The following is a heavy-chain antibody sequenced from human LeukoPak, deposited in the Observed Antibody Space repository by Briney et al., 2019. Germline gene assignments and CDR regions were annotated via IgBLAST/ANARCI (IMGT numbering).Heavy chain of an antibody. Sequence: GESLRISCQGSGYGFTSYRISWVRQMPGKGLEWMGRIDPSDSYTNYSPSFQGHVTISADKSITTAYLQWSSLKASDTAMYYCARHSRASYYYDSSGYYYPDFWGQGTLVTVSS. CDR1: GYGFTSYR. CDR2: IDPSDSYT. CDR3: ARHSRASYYYDSSGYYYPDF. D-gene: IGHD3-22*01. V-gene: IGHV5-10-1*01. J-gene: IGHJ4*02.